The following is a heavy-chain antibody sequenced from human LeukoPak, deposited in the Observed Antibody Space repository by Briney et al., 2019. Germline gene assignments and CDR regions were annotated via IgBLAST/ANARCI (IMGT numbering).Heavy chain of an antibody. CDR1: GFTFSSNY. CDR3: ARTYSSNWAFDN. V-gene: IGHV3-53*01. D-gene: IGHD6-13*01. J-gene: IGHJ5*02. CDR2: IYSGGST. Sequence: GGSLRLSCAASGFTFSSNYMSWVRQAPGKGLEWVSVIYSGGSTYYADSVKGRFTISRDNSKNTLYLQMNSLRAEDTAVYYCARTYSSNWAFDNWGQGTLVTVSS.